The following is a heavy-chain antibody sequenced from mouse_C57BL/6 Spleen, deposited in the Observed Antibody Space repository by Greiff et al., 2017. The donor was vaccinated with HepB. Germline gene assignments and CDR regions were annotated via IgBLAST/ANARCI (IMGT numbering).Heavy chain of an antibody. D-gene: IGHD2-1*01. CDR1: GFTFSDYY. CDR3: ARDKDYGNYYAMDY. CDR2: INYDGSST. J-gene: IGHJ4*01. V-gene: IGHV5-16*01. Sequence: EVKLMESEGGLVQPGSSMKLSCTASGFTFSDYYMAWVRQVPEKGLEWVANINYDGSSTYYLDSLKSRFIISRDNAKNILYLQMSSLKSEDTATYYCARDKDYGNYYAMDYWGQGTSVTVSS.